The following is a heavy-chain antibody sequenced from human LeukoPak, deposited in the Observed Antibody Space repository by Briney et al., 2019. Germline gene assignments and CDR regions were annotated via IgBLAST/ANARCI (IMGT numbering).Heavy chain of an antibody. D-gene: IGHD3-16*02. CDR1: GFTFSSYE. CDR3: AREGGFGYDDAFDT. CDR2: ISSSGSTI. J-gene: IGHJ3*02. V-gene: IGHV3-48*03. Sequence: GGSLRLSCAASGFTFSSYEMNWVRQAPGKGLEWVSYISSSGSTIYYADSVKGRFTVSRDNAKNSVYLQMNSLRAEDTAVYYCAREGGFGYDDAFDTWGHGTTVTVSS.